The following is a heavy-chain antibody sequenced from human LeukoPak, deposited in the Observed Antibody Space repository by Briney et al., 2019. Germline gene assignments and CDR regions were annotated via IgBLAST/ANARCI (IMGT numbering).Heavy chain of an antibody. CDR1: GLTFSDYY. CDR2: ISSSGSTI. D-gene: IGHD2-21*02. J-gene: IGHJ3*02. Sequence: GGSPRLSCAASGLTFSDYYMSWIRQAPGKGLEWVSYISSSGSTIYYADSVKGRFTISRDNAKNSLYLQMNSLRAEDTAVYYCARDVVTTFDAFDIWGQGTMVTVSS. V-gene: IGHV3-11*04. CDR3: ARDVVTTFDAFDI.